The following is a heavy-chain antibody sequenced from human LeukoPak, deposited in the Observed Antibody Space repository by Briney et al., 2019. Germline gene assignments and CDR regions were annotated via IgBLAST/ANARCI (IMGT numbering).Heavy chain of an antibody. CDR1: GLTFRNYA. D-gene: IGHD1-26*01. J-gene: IGHJ4*02. CDR2: ICANDGNT. V-gene: IGHV3-23*01. CDR3: ARDTQWAFDY. Sequence: PGGSLRLSCAASGLTFRNYAMSWVRQAPGKGLEWVSVICANDGNTYYADAVKGRFTISRDNAKNSLYLQMDSLRVEDTAVYYCARDTQWAFDYWGQGILVTVSS.